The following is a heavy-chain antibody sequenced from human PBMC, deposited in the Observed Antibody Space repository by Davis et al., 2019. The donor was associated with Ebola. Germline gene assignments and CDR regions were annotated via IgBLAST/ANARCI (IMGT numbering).Heavy chain of an antibody. CDR3: ARAVFDSYYYYMDV. Sequence: SETLSLTCTVSGGSISTYYWSWIRQPPGKGLEWIGYIYYSGCTNYNPSLRSRVTISVDTSKNQFSLKLSSVTAADTAVYYCARAVFDSYYYYMDVWGKGTTVTVSS. CDR2: IYYSGCT. J-gene: IGHJ6*03. CDR1: GGSISTYY. V-gene: IGHV4-59*01. D-gene: IGHD3-16*01.